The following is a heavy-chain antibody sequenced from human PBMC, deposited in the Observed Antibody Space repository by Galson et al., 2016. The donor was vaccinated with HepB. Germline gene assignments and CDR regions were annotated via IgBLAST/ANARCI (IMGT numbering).Heavy chain of an antibody. CDR3: ISESWVK. Sequence: SETLSLTCAVSGGSIISNNWCSWVRQPPGKGLEWIGEIYLSGRTSYNTSLLSRLSISMDKSQKQFSLTLTSVTAADTAVYYCISESWVKWGQGVLVTVSS. CDR2: IYLSGRT. J-gene: IGHJ4*02. V-gene: IGHV4-4*02. CDR1: GGSIISNNW. D-gene: IGHD3-10*01.